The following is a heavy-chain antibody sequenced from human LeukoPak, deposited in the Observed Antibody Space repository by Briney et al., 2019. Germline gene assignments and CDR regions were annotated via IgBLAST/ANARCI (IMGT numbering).Heavy chain of an antibody. Sequence: GGSLRLSCAASGFTFSSHWKNWVRQAPGKGLEWVANIKQDGSEKYCVDSVKGRFTISRDNAKKSLYLQMNSLRAEDTAVYYCAGSRVPGAVDIWGQGTMVTVSS. CDR3: AGSRVPGAVDI. V-gene: IGHV3-7*05. J-gene: IGHJ3*02. D-gene: IGHD2-15*01. CDR1: GFTFSSHW. CDR2: IKQDGSEK.